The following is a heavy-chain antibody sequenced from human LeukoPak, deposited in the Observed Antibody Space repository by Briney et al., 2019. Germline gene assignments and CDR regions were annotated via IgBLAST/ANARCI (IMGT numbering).Heavy chain of an antibody. CDR2: ISYDGSNK. D-gene: IGHD3-22*01. CDR1: GFTFSSYG. V-gene: IGHV3-30*18. J-gene: IGHJ4*02. Sequence: PGGSLRLSCAASGFTFSSYGMHWVRQAPGKGLEWVAVISYDGSNKYYADSVKGRFTISRDNAKNRLHLQMNSLRAEDTAVYYCAKDYRGYYDSSAWDYWGQGTLVTVSS. CDR3: AKDYRGYYDSSAWDY.